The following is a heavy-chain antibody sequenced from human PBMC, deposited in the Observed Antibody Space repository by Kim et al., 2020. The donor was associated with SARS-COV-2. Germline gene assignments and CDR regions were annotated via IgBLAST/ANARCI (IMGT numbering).Heavy chain of an antibody. Sequence: GGSLRLSCAASGFSFSIYAMAWVRQAPGKGLEWVSSISHNGGVSYYADSVRGRFTISRDNSKNTLYLQMSNLRAEDTAVYYCAKRSSELQAAFFDYWGQG. CDR2: ISHNGGVS. D-gene: IGHD1-26*01. CDR1: GFSFSIYA. V-gene: IGHV3-23*01. J-gene: IGHJ4*02. CDR3: AKRSSELQAAFFDY.